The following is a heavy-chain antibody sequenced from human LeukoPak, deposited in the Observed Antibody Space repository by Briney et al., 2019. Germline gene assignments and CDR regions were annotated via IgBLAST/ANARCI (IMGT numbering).Heavy chain of an antibody. D-gene: IGHD3-10*01. J-gene: IGHJ4*02. CDR3: ASLGGSGSYLR. Sequence: ASVKVSCKASGYTFTGYYMHWVRQAPGQGLEWMGWMNPNSGNTGYAQKFQGRVTMTRNTSISTAYMELSSLRSEDTAVYYCASLGGSGSYLRWGQGTLVTVSS. CDR1: GYTFTGYY. V-gene: IGHV1-8*02. CDR2: MNPNSGNT.